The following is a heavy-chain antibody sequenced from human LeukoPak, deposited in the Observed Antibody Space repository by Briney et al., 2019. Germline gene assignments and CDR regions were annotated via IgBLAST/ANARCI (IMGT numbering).Heavy chain of an antibody. CDR1: GGSISSYY. V-gene: IGHV4-59*08. CDR2: IYYSGST. CDR3: ARQSGGYCSSTSCYTDWFDP. D-gene: IGHD2-2*02. J-gene: IGHJ5*02. Sequence: SETLPLTCTVSGGSISSYYWRWIRQPPGKGLEWIGYIYYSGSTNYNPSLKSRVTISVDTSKNQFSLKLSSVTAADTAVYYCARQSGGYCSSTSCYTDWFDPWGQGTLVTVSS.